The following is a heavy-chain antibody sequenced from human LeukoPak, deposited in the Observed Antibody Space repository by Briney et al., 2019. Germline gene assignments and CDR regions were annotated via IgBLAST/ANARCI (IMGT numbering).Heavy chain of an antibody. D-gene: IGHD3-22*01. CDR1: GFTFSSYW. Sequence: GGSLRLSCAASGFTFSSYWMSWVRQAPGKGLEWVANIKQDGSEKYYVDSVKGRFTISRDNAKNSLYLQMNSLRAEDTAVYYCARHGEYYYDSSAYDAFDIWGQGTMVTVSS. J-gene: IGHJ3*02. CDR2: IKQDGSEK. CDR3: ARHGEYYYDSSAYDAFDI. V-gene: IGHV3-7*01.